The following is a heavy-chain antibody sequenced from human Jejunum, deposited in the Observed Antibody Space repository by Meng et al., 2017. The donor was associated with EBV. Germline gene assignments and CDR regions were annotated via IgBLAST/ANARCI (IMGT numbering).Heavy chain of an antibody. CDR2: IDHSGRT. Sequence: QAQVQQWGAGPLRPSETLSLTCAVHGGSFSDYYWSWIRQPPGKGLELIGEIDHSGRTNYNPSLKSRVTLSLLTSKDHFSLRLSSVTAADTAVYYCATFNCTVGTCSFDSWGQGTLVTVSS. J-gene: IGHJ4*02. D-gene: IGHD2-8*02. CDR1: GGSFSDYY. CDR3: ATFNCTVGTCSFDS. V-gene: IGHV4-34*01.